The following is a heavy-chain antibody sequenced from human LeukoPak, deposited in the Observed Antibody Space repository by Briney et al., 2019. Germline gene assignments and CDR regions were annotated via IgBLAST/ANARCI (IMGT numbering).Heavy chain of an antibody. Sequence: GGSLRLSCAASGFSFTSYAMSWVRQAQGKGLEWVSAVSRSGGATYYADSVKGRFTISRDNSKNTLYLQMNSLRAEDTAVYYCARDTGRQFDYWGQGTLVTVSS. J-gene: IGHJ4*02. D-gene: IGHD4-17*01. CDR3: ARDTGRQFDY. CDR2: VSRSGGAT. V-gene: IGHV3-23*01. CDR1: GFSFTSYA.